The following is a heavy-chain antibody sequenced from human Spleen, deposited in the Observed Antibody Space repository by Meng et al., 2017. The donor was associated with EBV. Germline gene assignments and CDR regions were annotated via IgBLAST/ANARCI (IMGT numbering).Heavy chain of an antibody. CDR1: GDSISSSNW. J-gene: IGHJ5*02. V-gene: IGHV4-4*02. Sequence: LQESGPGQVKPSETLSLTCTVSGDSISSSNWWSWVRQTPGKGLEWIGEIYHSGSTSYNPSLESRVTISVDKSKNQIFLKLRSVTAADTAVYYCAQRERWGLDPWGQGTLVTVSS. D-gene: IGHD3-16*01. CDR3: AQRERWGLDP. CDR2: IYHSGST.